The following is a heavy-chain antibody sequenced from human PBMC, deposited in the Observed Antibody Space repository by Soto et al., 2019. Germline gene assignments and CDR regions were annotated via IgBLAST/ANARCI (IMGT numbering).Heavy chain of an antibody. CDR2: ISYDGSNK. CDR3: AKGLRRLLRTQYYYGLDV. CDR1: GFTFSSYA. V-gene: IGHV3-30-3*01. J-gene: IGHJ6*02. Sequence: GSLRLSCAAYGFTFSSYAMHWVRQAQGKGLEWVAVISYDGSNKYYADSVKGRFTISRDNSKRTLSLQMNSLREEDTAIYYCAKGLRRLLRTQYYYGLDVWGRGTTVTVSS. D-gene: IGHD3-10*01.